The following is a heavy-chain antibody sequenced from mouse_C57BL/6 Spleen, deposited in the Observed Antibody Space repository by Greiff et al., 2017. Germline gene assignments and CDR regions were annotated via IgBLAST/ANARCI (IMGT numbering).Heavy chain of an antibody. CDR2: ISSGSSTI. J-gene: IGHJ1*03. V-gene: IGHV5-17*01. CDR1: GFTFSDYG. Sequence: EVMLVASGGGLVKPGGSLKLSCAASGFTFSDYGMHWVRQAPEKGLEWVAYISSGSSTIYYADTVKGRFTISRDNAKNTLFLQMTSLRSEDTAMYYCANVGYGRYFDVWGTGTTVTVSS. CDR3: ANVGYGRYFDV. D-gene: IGHD2-2*01.